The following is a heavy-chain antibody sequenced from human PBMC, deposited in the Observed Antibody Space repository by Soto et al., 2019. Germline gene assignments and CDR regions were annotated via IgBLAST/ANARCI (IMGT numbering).Heavy chain of an antibody. CDR3: AKDTYSSSWYF. D-gene: IGHD2-2*01. Sequence: EVQLLESGGDLVQPGGSLRLSCAASGFTFTNYLMTWVRQAPGKGLEWVSSIDKSGGDTYYADSVKGRFTISRDNSKNTLYLQMNGLRAEDTALYYGAKDTYSSSWYFWGQGTLVTVSS. CDR1: GFTFTNYL. V-gene: IGHV3-23*05. J-gene: IGHJ4*02. CDR2: IDKSGGDT.